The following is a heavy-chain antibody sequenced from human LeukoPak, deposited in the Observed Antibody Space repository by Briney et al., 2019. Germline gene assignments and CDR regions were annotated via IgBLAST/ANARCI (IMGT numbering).Heavy chain of an antibody. CDR3: ARESTVTRTRGGLSWFDP. Sequence: ASVKVSCKASGGTFSSYAISWVRQAPGQGLEWMGRIIPILGIANYAQKFQGRVTITRDTSASTAYMELSSLRSEDTAVYYCARESTVTRTRGGLSWFDPWGQGTLVTVSS. D-gene: IGHD4-17*01. J-gene: IGHJ5*02. CDR2: IIPILGIA. V-gene: IGHV1-69*04. CDR1: GGTFSSYA.